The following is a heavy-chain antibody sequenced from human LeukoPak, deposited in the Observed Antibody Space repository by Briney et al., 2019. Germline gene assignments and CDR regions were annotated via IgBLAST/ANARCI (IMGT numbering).Heavy chain of an antibody. CDR3: AKDQSDGHIVVVVAATYYFDY. Sequence: GGSLRLSCAASGFTFSSYAMSWVRQAPGKGLEWVSAISGSGGSTYYADSVKGRFTISRDNSKNTLYLQMNSLRAEDTAVYYCAKDQSDGHIVVVVAATYYFDYWGQGTLVTVSS. D-gene: IGHD2-15*01. CDR1: GFTFSSYA. CDR2: ISGSGGST. J-gene: IGHJ4*02. V-gene: IGHV3-23*01.